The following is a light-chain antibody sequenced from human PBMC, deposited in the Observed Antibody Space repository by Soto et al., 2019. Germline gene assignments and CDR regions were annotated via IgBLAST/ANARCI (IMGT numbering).Light chain of an antibody. CDR1: SSDFGAYNY. J-gene: IGLJ1*01. Sequence: QSVLAQPASVSGSPGQSITISCTGTSSDFGAYNYVSWYQQHPGKAPKLMIHDVSNRPSGVSNRFSASKSGNTASLTISGLQAEDGADYYCLSYTSTTTYVFGTGTKVTVL. V-gene: IGLV2-14*01. CDR2: DVS. CDR3: LSYTSTTTYV.